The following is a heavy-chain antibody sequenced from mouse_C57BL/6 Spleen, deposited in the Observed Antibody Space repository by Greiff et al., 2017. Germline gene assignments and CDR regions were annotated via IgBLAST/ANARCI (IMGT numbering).Heavy chain of an antibody. CDR3: ARVGDYDEGYYFDY. V-gene: IGHV5-6*01. CDR2: ISSGGSYT. CDR1: GFTFSSYG. Sequence: EVQLVESGGDLVKPGGSLKLSCAASGFTFSSYGMSWVRQTPDKRLAWVATISSGGSYTYYPDSVKGRFTISRDNAKNTLYLQMSSLKSEDTAMYYCARVGDYDEGYYFDYWGQGTTLTVSS. D-gene: IGHD2-4*01. J-gene: IGHJ2*01.